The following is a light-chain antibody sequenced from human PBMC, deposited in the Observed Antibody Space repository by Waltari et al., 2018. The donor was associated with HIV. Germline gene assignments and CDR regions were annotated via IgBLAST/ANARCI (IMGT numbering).Light chain of an antibody. Sequence: DVVLTQSPLSLPGTLGQAASISCRSSQSLVDTDGNTFLSWFNQRPGQSPRSLFYQVSYRESGVPDRFTASGSGSDFTLKISRVEAEDVWVYYCMQATHWLYTFGQGTKLEFK. V-gene: IGKV2-30*01. CDR1: QSLVDTDGNTF. CDR3: MQATHWLYT. CDR2: QVS. J-gene: IGKJ2*01.